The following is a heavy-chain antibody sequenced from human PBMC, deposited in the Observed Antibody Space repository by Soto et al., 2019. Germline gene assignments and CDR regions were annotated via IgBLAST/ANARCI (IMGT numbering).Heavy chain of an antibody. Sequence: PSETLSLTCAASGDSISSSNWWSWVRQPPGKGLEWIGEIYHSGSTNYNPSLKNRVTISVDKSKNQFSLKLSSVTAADTAVYYCARAAPFGDFDYWGQGILVTVSS. D-gene: IGHD3-10*01. CDR1: GDSISSSNW. CDR3: ARAAPFGDFDY. V-gene: IGHV4-4*02. CDR2: IYHSGST. J-gene: IGHJ4*02.